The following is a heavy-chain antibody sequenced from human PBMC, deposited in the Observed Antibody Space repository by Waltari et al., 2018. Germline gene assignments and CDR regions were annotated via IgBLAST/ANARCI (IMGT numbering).Heavy chain of an antibody. CDR1: GGSISSNTW. Sequence: QVQLQESGPGLVKPSGTLSLTCAVSGGSISSNTWWSWVRQPPGKGLEWIGEIYHSGNTNYSPSLNSRVTVLVDKSKNQFSLKLSSVTAADTAVYYCAREVVDCSSTSCYTSLDYWGQGTLVTVSS. D-gene: IGHD2-2*02. CDR2: IYHSGNT. CDR3: AREVVDCSSTSCYTSLDY. J-gene: IGHJ4*02. V-gene: IGHV4-4*02.